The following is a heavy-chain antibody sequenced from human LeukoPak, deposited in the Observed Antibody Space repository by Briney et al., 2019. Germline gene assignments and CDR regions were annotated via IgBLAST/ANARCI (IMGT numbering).Heavy chain of an antibody. D-gene: IGHD4-17*01. V-gene: IGHV3-33*01. CDR1: GFTFSTHG. Sequence: GGSLRLSCAASGFTFSTHGMHWVRQAPGKGLEWVALIWYDGSHKYYADSVKGRFTISRDNSKNTLYLQMNSLRAEDTAVYHCARGYGDFVSGFDIWGQGTMVTVSS. CDR2: IWYDGSHK. CDR3: ARGYGDFVSGFDI. J-gene: IGHJ3*02.